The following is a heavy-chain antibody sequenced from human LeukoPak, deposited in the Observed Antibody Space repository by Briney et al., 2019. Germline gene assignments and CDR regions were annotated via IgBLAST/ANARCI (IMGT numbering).Heavy chain of an antibody. V-gene: IGHV3-30*03. J-gene: IGHJ4*02. Sequence: PGGSLRLSCAASGLTLSSYDMHWVRQAPGKGLEWVAVISYDGSNKYYADSVKGRFTISRDNAKNSLYLQMNSLRAEDTAVYYCTRDEDFYSSSSDYWGQGTLVTVSS. CDR2: ISYDGSNK. CDR1: GLTLSSYD. CDR3: TRDEDFYSSSSDY. D-gene: IGHD6-6*01.